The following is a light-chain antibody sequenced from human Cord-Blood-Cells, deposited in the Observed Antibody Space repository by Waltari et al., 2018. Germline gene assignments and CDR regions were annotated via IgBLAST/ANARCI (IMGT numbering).Light chain of an antibody. CDR3: SSYTSSSTLYV. CDR2: EVS. Sequence: QSALTQPASVSGSPGQSITISCTGTSSDVGGYNYVSWYQQHPGKAPKLMLYEVSNRPSGVSDRFSGSKAGNTASLTISGLQAEDEADYYRSSYTSSSTLYVFGTGTKVTVL. V-gene: IGLV2-14*01. J-gene: IGLJ1*01. CDR1: SSDVGGYNY.